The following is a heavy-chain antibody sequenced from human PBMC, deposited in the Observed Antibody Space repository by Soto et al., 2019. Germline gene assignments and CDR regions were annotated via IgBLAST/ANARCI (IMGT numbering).Heavy chain of an antibody. J-gene: IGHJ5*02. V-gene: IGHV3-9*01. CDR2: ISWNSVSI. Sequence: EVQLVESGGGLVQPGSSLRLSCAASGFTFDAYAMHWVRQAPGKGLAWVSGISWNSVSIGYADTVKGRFTISRDNAKNSLYLQRDSLRAEDTALYYCAKSPYSSSSGCWVDPWGQGTLVIVSS. CDR1: GFTFDAYA. CDR3: AKSPYSSSSGCWVDP. D-gene: IGHD6-6*01.